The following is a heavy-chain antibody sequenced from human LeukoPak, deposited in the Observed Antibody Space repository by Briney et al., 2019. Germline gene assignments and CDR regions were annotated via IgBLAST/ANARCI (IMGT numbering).Heavy chain of an antibody. CDR2: IYYSGST. D-gene: IGHD1-26*01. J-gene: IGHJ5*02. Sequence: SETLSLTCTVSGGSISSSSYCWGWIRQPPGKGLEWIGSIYYSGSTYYNPSLKSRVTISVDTSKNQFSLKLSSVTAADTAVYYCASVKWELGSWGQGTLVTVSS. CDR1: GGSISSSSYC. V-gene: IGHV4-39*01. CDR3: ASVKWELGS.